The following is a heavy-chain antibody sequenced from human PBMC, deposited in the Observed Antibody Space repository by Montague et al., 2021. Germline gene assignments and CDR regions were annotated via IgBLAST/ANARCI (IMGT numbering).Heavy chain of an antibody. D-gene: IGHD3-22*01. V-gene: IGHV3-30-3*01. Sequence: SLRLSCAASGFPFSSYAMHWVRRAPGKGLEWVAVISYDGGNKYYADSVKGRFTISRDNFKNTLYVQMNSLRPEDTAVYYCARDQVGDNSGTVFDYWGQGTLVTVSS. CDR3: ARDQVGDNSGTVFDY. CDR2: ISYDGGNK. CDR1: GFPFSSYA. J-gene: IGHJ4*02.